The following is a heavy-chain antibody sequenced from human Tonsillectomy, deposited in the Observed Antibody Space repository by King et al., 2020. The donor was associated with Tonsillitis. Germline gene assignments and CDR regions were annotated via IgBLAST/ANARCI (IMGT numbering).Heavy chain of an antibody. Sequence: QLVQSGAEVKKPGSSVKVSCKASGGTFSSYAISWVRQAPGQGLEWMGGSIPIFGTANYAHKFQGRGTLTADKSTSTAYMELSSLRSVDTAVYYCARVWPRLRHYDFWSSYYGLGYYFDYWGQGTLVTVSS. CDR2: SIPIFGTA. V-gene: IGHV1-69*06. CDR3: ARVWPRLRHYDFWSSYYGLGYYFDY. J-gene: IGHJ4*02. D-gene: IGHD3-3*01. CDR1: GGTFSSYA.